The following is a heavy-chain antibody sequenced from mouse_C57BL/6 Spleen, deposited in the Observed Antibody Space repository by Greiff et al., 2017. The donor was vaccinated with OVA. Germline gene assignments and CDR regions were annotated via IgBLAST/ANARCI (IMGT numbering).Heavy chain of an antibody. J-gene: IGHJ4*01. D-gene: IGHD1-2*01. CDR3: ARDSFGHYYAMDY. Sequence: EVQLQQSGPELVKPGASVKMSCKASGYTFTDYNMHWVKQSHGKSLEWIGYINPNNGGTSYNQTFKGKATLTVNKSSSTAYMELRSLTSEDSAVYYCARDSFGHYYAMDYWGQGTSVTVSS. V-gene: IGHV1-22*01. CDR1: GYTFTDYN. CDR2: INPNNGGT.